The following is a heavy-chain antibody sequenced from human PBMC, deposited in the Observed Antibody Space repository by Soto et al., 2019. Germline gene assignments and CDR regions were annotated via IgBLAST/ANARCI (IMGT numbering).Heavy chain of an antibody. Sequence: QVQLQESGPGLVKPSQTLSLTCTVSGGSISSGVYYWSWIRQHPGKGLEWIGYIDYSGSTYYNPSIKSRDTISVDTSKNQFSLKLSSVTAADTAVYYCARDPTTRWFGEVGGMDVWGQGTTVTVSS. CDR2: IDYSGST. V-gene: IGHV4-31*03. D-gene: IGHD3-10*01. CDR1: GGSISSGVYY. J-gene: IGHJ6*02. CDR3: ARDPTTRWFGEVGGMDV.